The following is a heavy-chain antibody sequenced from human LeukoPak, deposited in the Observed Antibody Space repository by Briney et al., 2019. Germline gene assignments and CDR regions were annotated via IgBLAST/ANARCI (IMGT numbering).Heavy chain of an antibody. V-gene: IGHV3-23*01. CDR2: ISADSAAT. D-gene: IGHD3-10*01. Sequence: GGSLRLSCAASGFNFGSYSMTWVRQAPGKGLEWASVISADSAATFYADSVKGRFTISRDNDRNTVFLQMSSLRAEDTALYYCARKSASGNYPLDYWGQGTLVTVSS. J-gene: IGHJ4*02. CDR1: GFNFGSYS. CDR3: ARKSASGNYPLDY.